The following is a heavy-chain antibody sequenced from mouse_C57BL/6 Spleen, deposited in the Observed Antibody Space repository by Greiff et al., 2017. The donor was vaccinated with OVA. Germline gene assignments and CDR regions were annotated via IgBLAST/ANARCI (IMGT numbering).Heavy chain of an antibody. J-gene: IGHJ4*01. CDR2: INPYNGGT. CDR3: ARSYDYEVDY. CDR1: GYTFTDYY. D-gene: IGHD2-4*01. Sequence: VQLQQSGPVLVKPGASVKMSCKASGYTFTDYYMNWVKQSHGKSLEWIGVINPYNGGTSYNQKFKGKATLTVDKSSSTAYMELNSLTSEDSAVYYCARSYDYEVDYWGQGTSVTVSS. V-gene: IGHV1-19*01.